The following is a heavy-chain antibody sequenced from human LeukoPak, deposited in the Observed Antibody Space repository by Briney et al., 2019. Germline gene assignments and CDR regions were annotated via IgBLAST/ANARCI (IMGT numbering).Heavy chain of an antibody. CDR2: IYTSGST. CDR1: GGSISGGSYY. V-gene: IGHV4-61*02. D-gene: IGHD3-10*01. Sequence: PSETLSLTRTVSGGSISGGSYYWSWIRQPAGTGLEWIERIYTSGSTNYNPSLKSRVTISVDTSKNQFSLKLSSVPAADTAVYYCAREWFLPHYRRQATLVTVPS. J-gene: IGHJ4*02. CDR3: AREWFLPHY.